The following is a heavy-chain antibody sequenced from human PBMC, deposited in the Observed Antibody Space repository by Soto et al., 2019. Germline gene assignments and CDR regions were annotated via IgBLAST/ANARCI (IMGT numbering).Heavy chain of an antibody. Sequence: GGSLRLSCAASGFTFSDYYMSWIRQAPGKGLEWVSYISSSGSTIYYADSVKGRFTISRDNAKNSLYLQMNSLRAEDTAVYYCAGTHLGGYQLEVGAFDIWGQGTMVTVSS. D-gene: IGHD2-2*01. CDR2: ISSSGSTI. J-gene: IGHJ3*02. CDR3: AGTHLGGYQLEVGAFDI. CDR1: GFTFSDYY. V-gene: IGHV3-11*01.